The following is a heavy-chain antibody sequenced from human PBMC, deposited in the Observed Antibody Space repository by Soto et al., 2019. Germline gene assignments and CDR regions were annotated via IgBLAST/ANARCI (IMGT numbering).Heavy chain of an antibody. CDR3: AGDPPAEYSSSSSHYYYGMDV. CDR2: IWYDGSNK. Sequence: GGSLRLSCAASGFTFSSYSMNWVRQAPGKGLEWVAAIWYDGSNKYYADSVKGRFTISRDNSKNTLYLQMNSLRAEDTAEYYCAGDPPAEYSSSSSHYYYGMDVWGQGTTVTVSS. J-gene: IGHJ6*02. V-gene: IGHV3-33*08. CDR1: GFTFSSYS. D-gene: IGHD6-6*01.